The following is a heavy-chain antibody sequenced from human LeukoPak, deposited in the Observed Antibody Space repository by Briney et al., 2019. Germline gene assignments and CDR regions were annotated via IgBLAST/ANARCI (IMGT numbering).Heavy chain of an antibody. J-gene: IGHJ4*02. CDR3: ARASLAMGSGWYL. Sequence: SETLSLTCTVSGGSISSSSYYWGWIRQPPGKGLEWIGEINHSGSTNYNPSLKSRVTISVDTSKNQFSLKLSSVTAADTAVYYCARASLAMGSGWYLWGQGTLVTVSS. CDR2: INHSGST. CDR1: GGSISSSSYY. V-gene: IGHV4-39*07. D-gene: IGHD6-19*01.